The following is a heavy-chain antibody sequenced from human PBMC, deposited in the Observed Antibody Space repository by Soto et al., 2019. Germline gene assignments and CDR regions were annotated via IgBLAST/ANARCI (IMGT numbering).Heavy chain of an antibody. CDR2: IYYSGST. J-gene: IGHJ6*02. CDR1: GGSISSSSYY. CDR3: ARRIAARFCTDV. V-gene: IGHV4-39*01. Sequence: SETLSLTCTVSGGSISSSSYYWGWIRQPPGKGLEWIGSIYYSGSTYYNPSLKSRVTISVDTSKNQFSLKLSSVTAADTAVYYCARRIAARFCTDVWGQGTTVT. D-gene: IGHD6-6*01.